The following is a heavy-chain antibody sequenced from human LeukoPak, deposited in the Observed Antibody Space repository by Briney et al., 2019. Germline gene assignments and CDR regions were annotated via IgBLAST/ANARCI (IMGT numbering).Heavy chain of an antibody. V-gene: IGHV1-69*05. CDR2: IIPIFGTA. D-gene: IGHD6-6*01. Sequence: ASVKVSCKASGGTFSSYAISWVRQAPGQGLEWMGGIIPIFGTANYAQKFQGRVTITTDESTSTAHMELSSLRSEDTAVYYCARDRSIAARVGFDYWGQGTLVTVSS. J-gene: IGHJ4*02. CDR1: GGTFSSYA. CDR3: ARDRSIAARVGFDY.